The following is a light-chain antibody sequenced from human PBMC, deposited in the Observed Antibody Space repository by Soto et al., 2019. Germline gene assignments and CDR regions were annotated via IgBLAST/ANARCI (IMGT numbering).Light chain of an antibody. Sequence: QSALTQPASVSGSPGQSITISCTGTSSDVGGYNYVSWYQQHPGKAPKLMIYDVSNRPSGVSNRFSGSKSANTASLTISGLQAEDEAHYYCSSYTSSSTLYVFGTGTKVTVL. CDR1: SSDVGGYNY. V-gene: IGLV2-14*01. CDR2: DVS. CDR3: SSYTSSSTLYV. J-gene: IGLJ1*01.